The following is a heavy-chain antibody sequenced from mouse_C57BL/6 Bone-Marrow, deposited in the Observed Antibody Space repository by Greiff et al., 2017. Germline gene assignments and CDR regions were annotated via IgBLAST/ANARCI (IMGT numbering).Heavy chain of an antibody. Sequence: EVQLVESGGGLVQPGGSLKLSCAASGFTFSDYYMYWVRQTPEKRLEWVAYISNGGGSTYYPDTVKGRFTISRDNAKNTLYLQMSRLKSEDTAMYYCARHAGYSNYYFDYWGQGTTLTVSS. CDR1: GFTFSDYY. J-gene: IGHJ2*01. CDR3: ARHAGYSNYYFDY. CDR2: ISNGGGST. D-gene: IGHD2-5*01. V-gene: IGHV5-12*01.